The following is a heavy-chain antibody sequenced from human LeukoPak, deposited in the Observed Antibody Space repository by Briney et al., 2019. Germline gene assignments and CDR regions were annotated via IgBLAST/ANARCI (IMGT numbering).Heavy chain of an antibody. CDR1: GGSISTYY. CDR2: IHHRGGT. J-gene: IGHJ3*02. CDR3: ATPNDAFNI. Sequence: SETLPLTCTVSGGSISTYYWSSIRQPPGKGLEWIGEIHHRGGTNYNPSLRSRVTISIDTSKDQFSLKLTSVTAADTAVYYCATPNDAFNIWGQGTMVTVSS. V-gene: IGHV4-59*12.